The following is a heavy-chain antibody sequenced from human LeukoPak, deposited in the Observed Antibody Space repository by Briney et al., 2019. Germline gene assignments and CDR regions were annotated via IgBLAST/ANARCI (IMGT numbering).Heavy chain of an antibody. D-gene: IGHD2-8*02. CDR2: INPNSGGT. Sequence: ASVKVSCKASGYTFTDNHIRWVRQAPGQGLEWMGWINPNSGGTNYAQKFQGRVTMTRDTSIRTAYIELNRVRSDDTAVYYCVRGYCTGGRCSGAWFDPWGQGTLVTVSS. CDR1: GYTFTDNH. V-gene: IGHV1-2*02. CDR3: VRGYCTGGRCSGAWFDP. J-gene: IGHJ5*02.